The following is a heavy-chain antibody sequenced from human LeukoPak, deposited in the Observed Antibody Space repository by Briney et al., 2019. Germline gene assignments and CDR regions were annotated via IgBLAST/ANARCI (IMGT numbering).Heavy chain of an antibody. J-gene: IGHJ6*02. CDR2: IYYSGST. CDR3: ARSPGANSGGMDV. CDR1: GGSISSSSYY. D-gene: IGHD4-23*01. V-gene: IGHV4-39*07. Sequence: PSETLSLTCTVSGGSISSSSYYWGWIRQPPGKGLEWIGSIYYSGSTTYNPSLKSRVTTSVDTSKNQFSLKLSSVTAADTAVYYCARSPGANSGGMDVWGQGTTVTVSS.